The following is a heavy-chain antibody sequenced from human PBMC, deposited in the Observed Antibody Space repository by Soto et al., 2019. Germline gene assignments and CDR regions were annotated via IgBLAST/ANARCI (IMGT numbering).Heavy chain of an antibody. CDR1: GGSISSYY. CDR3: ARVYYDFWSGYPGGYYYGMDV. V-gene: IGHV4-59*01. CDR2: IYYSGST. Sequence: SETLSLTYTVSGGSISSYYWSWIRQPPGKGLEWIGYIYYSGSTNYNPSLKSRVTISVDTSKNQFSLKLSSVTAADTAVYYCARVYYDFWSGYPGGYYYGMDVWGQGTTVTV. D-gene: IGHD3-3*01. J-gene: IGHJ6*02.